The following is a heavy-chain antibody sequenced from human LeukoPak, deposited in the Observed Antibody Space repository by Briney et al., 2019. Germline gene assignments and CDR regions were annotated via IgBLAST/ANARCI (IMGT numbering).Heavy chain of an antibody. V-gene: IGHV5-51*01. CDR3: AKTYYYDSSGYSGAFDI. CDR2: IYPGDSDT. J-gene: IGHJ3*02. Sequence: GESPKISCKGSGYSFTSYWIGWVRQMPGKGLEWMGIIYPGDSDTRYSPSFQGQVTISADKSISTAYLQWSSLKASDTAMYYCAKTYYYDSSGYSGAFDIWGQGTMVTVSS. D-gene: IGHD3-22*01. CDR1: GYSFTSYW.